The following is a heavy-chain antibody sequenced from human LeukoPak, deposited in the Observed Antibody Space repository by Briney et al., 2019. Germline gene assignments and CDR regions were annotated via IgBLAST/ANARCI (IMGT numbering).Heavy chain of an antibody. J-gene: IGHJ3*02. D-gene: IGHD3-10*01. CDR2: ISGSGGSI. CDR1: GFTFSSYA. Sequence: GGSLRLSCAASGFTFSSYAMSWVRQAPGKGLEWVSAISGSGGSIYYADSVKGRFTISRDNSKNTLYLQMNSLRAEDTAVYYCAKEEGLLWFRLQDAFDIWGQGTMVTVSS. V-gene: IGHV3-23*01. CDR3: AKEEGLLWFRLQDAFDI.